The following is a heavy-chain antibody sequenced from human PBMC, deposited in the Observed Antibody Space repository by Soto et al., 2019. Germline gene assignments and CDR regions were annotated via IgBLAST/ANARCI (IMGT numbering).Heavy chain of an antibody. CDR3: GRDVRVGAHYFDY. V-gene: IGHV4-59*12. D-gene: IGHD1-26*01. CDR2: IYYSGST. J-gene: IGHJ4*02. Sequence: PSENLSLTCTVSGGSISSYYWSWIRQPPGKGLEWIGYIYYSGSTYYNPSLKSRVTISVDTSKNQFSLKLSSVTAADTAVYYCGRDVRVGAHYFDYWGQGTLVTVSS. CDR1: GGSISSYY.